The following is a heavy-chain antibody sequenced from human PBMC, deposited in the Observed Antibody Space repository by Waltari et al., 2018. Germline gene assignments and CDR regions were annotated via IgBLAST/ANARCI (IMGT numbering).Heavy chain of an antibody. V-gene: IGHV4-34*01. CDR1: GGSFSGYY. J-gene: IGHJ4*02. CDR3: ARDLRLDYCSGGSCYPNDY. CDR2: INHSGST. D-gene: IGHD2-15*01. Sequence: QVQLQQWGAGLLKPSETLSLTCAVYGGSFSGYYWSWIGQPPGKGLEWIGEINHSGSTNYNPSLKSRVTISVDTSKNQFSLKLSSVTAADTAVYYCARDLRLDYCSGGSCYPNDYWGQGTLVTVSS.